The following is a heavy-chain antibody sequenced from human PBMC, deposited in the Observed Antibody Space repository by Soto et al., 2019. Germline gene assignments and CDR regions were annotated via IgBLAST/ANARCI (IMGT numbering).Heavy chain of an antibody. Sequence: QVQLHQWGAGLLKPSETLSLTCAVSGGSFSGYFWGWIRQPPGKGLEWIGEVNYGGSTNYTPSLKGRLTMAVDTYKNQVSLRLTSVTAADTAVYFCGRGGLSGSSWYYFDFWGQGSLVAVSS. J-gene: IGHJ4*02. V-gene: IGHV4-34*01. CDR3: GRGGLSGSSWYYFDF. CDR1: GGSFSGYF. D-gene: IGHD6-13*01. CDR2: VNYGGST.